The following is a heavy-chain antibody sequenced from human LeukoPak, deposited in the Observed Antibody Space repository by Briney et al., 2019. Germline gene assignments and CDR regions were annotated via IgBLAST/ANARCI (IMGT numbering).Heavy chain of an antibody. J-gene: IGHJ4*02. CDR2: IYYSGST. D-gene: IGHD3-10*01. V-gene: IGHV4-59*08. CDR1: GGSFSSYY. Sequence: SETLSLTCAVYGGSFSSYYWSWIRQPPGKGLEWIGYIYYSGSTNYNPSLKSRVTISIDTSKNQFSLKLSSVTAADTAMYYCARHAGTRRSLDYWGQGTLVTVSS. CDR3: ARHAGTRRSLDY.